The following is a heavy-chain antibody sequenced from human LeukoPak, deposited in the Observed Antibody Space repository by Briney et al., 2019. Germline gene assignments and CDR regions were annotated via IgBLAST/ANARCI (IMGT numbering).Heavy chain of an antibody. CDR2: ISGSGGST. Sequence: GGSLRLSCAASGFTFSNYAMSWVRQAPGKGLEWVSVISGSGGSTHYADSVKGRFTISRDNSKNTLYLQMNSLRAEDTAIYYRAKDQGRNTYSGSYFGHFDYWGQGTLVTVSS. CDR1: GFTFSNYA. V-gene: IGHV3-23*01. CDR3: AKDQGRNTYSGSYFGHFDY. J-gene: IGHJ4*02. D-gene: IGHD1-26*01.